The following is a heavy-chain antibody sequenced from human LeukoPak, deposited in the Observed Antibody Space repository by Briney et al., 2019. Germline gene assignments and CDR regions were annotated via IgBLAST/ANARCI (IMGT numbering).Heavy chain of an antibody. D-gene: IGHD3-9*01. CDR1: GGSISSYY. J-gene: IGHJ4*02. V-gene: IGHV4-59*01. CDR2: IYYSGST. CDR3: AGTILTDYYSTLDY. Sequence: SETLSLTCTVSGGSISSYYWSWIRQPPGKGLEWIGYIYYSGSTNYNPSLKSRVTISVDTSKNQFSLKLSSVTAADTAVYYCAGTILTDYYSTLDYWGQGTLVTVSS.